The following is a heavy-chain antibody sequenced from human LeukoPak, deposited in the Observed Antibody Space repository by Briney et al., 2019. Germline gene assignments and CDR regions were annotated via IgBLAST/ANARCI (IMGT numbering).Heavy chain of an antibody. CDR1: GFTFSSYA. V-gene: IGHV3-30*04. CDR3: ALQGSTSPFDY. CDR2: ISYAGSNK. J-gene: IGHJ4*02. Sequence: GRSLRLSCAGSGFTFSSYAMHWVRQAPGKGLEWVAVISYAGSNKYYADSVKGRFTISRDNSKNTLYLQMNSLRAEDTAVYYCALQGSTSPFDYWGQGTLVTVSS. D-gene: IGHD2-2*01.